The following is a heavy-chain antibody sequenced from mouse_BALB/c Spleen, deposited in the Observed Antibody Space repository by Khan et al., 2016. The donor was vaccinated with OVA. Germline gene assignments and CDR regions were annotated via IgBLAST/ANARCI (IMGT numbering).Heavy chain of an antibody. CDR1: GYSITSEYA. Sequence: EVQLQESGPGLVKPSQSLSLTCTVTGYSITSEYAWNWIRQFSGNKLEWMGYINYSGNTRFNPSLKSRTSITRDTSKNQFFLQLNSVTTEDTATNYCTRKDYYDCDPFPYWGQGTMLTVSA. J-gene: IGHJ3*01. CDR3: TRKDYYDCDPFPY. CDR2: INYSGNT. V-gene: IGHV3-2*02. D-gene: IGHD2-4*01.